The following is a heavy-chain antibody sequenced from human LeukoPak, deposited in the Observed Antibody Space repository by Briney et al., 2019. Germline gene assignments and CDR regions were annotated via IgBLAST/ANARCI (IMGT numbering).Heavy chain of an antibody. CDR3: ASSSSGWYGLDYYYMDV. D-gene: IGHD6-19*01. Sequence: GGSLRLSCAASGFTFSSYAMHWVRQAPGKRLEWVAVISYDGSNKYYADSVKGRFTISRDNSKNTLYLQMNSLRAEDTAVYYCASSSSGWYGLDYYYMDVWGKGTTVTVSS. V-gene: IGHV3-30*04. J-gene: IGHJ6*03. CDR1: GFTFSSYA. CDR2: ISYDGSNK.